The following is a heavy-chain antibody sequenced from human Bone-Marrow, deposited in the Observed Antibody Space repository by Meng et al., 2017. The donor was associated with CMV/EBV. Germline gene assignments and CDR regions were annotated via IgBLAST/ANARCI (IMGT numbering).Heavy chain of an antibody. D-gene: IGHD4-11*01. CDR2: ISYDGSNK. J-gene: IGHJ6*02. V-gene: IGHV3-30*04. CDR3: ARGYSKGLFGRMDV. Sequence: GGSLRLSCAASGFTFSSYAMHWVRQAPGKGLEWVAVISYDGSNKYYADSVKGRFTISRDNSKNTLYLQMNSLRAEDTAVYYCARGYSKGLFGRMDVWGQGTTVTVSS. CDR1: GFTFSSYA.